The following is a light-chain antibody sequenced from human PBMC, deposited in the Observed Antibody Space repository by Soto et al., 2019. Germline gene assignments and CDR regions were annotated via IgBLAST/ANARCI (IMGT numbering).Light chain of an antibody. Sequence: EIVLTQSPATLSLYPGERATLSCRASQSVGTYLVWYQQKPGQAPRLLIHGASNRATGIPARFSGSGSGTDFTLAISSLEPADFAVYYCQQRSSWRPLFGQGTRLEIK. CDR3: QQRSSWRPL. V-gene: IGKV3-11*01. CDR2: GAS. J-gene: IGKJ5*01. CDR1: QSVGTY.